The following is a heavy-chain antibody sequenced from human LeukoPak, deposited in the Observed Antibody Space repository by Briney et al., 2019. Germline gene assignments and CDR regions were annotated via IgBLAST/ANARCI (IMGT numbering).Heavy chain of an antibody. CDR3: AKDAERGFDFSNSLQS. J-gene: IGHJ4*02. CDR2: IWNDGSDK. D-gene: IGHD4-11*01. V-gene: IGHV3-33*06. CDR1: GFTLSHYA. Sequence: GRSLRLSCTTSGFTLSHYAMHWVRQAPGKGLQWVAVIWNDGSDKYYGDSVKGRFTISRDNSKKTVYLQLSSLRVEDTAAYYCAKDAERGFDFSNSLQSWGQGTLVTVSS.